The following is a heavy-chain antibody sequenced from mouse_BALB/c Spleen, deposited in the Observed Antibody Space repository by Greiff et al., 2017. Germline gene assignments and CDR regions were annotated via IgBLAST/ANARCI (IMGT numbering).Heavy chain of an antibody. V-gene: IGHV1-80*01. CDR3: ARDGGLRRGGAMDY. J-gene: IGHJ4*01. CDR1: GYAFSSYW. CDR2: IYPGDGDT. Sequence: VQLQQSGAELVRPGSSVKISCKASGYAFSSYWMNWVKQSPGRGLEWIGQIYPGDGDTNYNGKFKGKGTLTADKSYSTAYMQLSSLTSEDSAVYFCARDGGLRRGGAMDYWGQGTSVTVSS. D-gene: IGHD2-4*01.